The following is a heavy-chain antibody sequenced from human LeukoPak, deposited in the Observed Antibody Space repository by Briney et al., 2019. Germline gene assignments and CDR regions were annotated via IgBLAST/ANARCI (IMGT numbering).Heavy chain of an antibody. CDR3: AKDVRARRRPGTFDY. Sequence: GGSLRLSCAASGFTFSGYAMSWVRQAPGKGLEWVSAISGSGGSTYYADSVKGRFTISRDNSKNTLYLQMNSLRAEDTAVYYCAKDVRARRRPGTFDYWGQGTLVTVSS. J-gene: IGHJ4*02. CDR2: ISGSGGST. D-gene: IGHD1-14*01. CDR1: GFTFSGYA. V-gene: IGHV3-23*01.